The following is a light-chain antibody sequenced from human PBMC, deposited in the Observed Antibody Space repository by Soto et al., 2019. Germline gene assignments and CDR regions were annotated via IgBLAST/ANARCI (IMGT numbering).Light chain of an antibody. J-gene: IGLJ1*01. CDR2: EVS. Sequence: QSALTHPAPVSGSPGHSITISCTGTSSDVGGYNYVSWYQQPPGKAPKLMIYEVSNRPSGVSNRFSGSKSGNTASLTISGLQAEDEADYYCSSYTSSSTLYVFGTGTKVTGL. V-gene: IGLV2-14*01. CDR1: SSDVGGYNY. CDR3: SSYTSSSTLYV.